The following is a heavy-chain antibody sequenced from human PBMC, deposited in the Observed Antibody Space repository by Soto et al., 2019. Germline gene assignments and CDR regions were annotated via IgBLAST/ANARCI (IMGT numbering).Heavy chain of an antibody. CDR2: ISYDVSNK. CDR1: GFTFSSYG. V-gene: IGHV3-30*18. CDR3: AKDRAHLRAVFDY. Sequence: GGSLRLSCAASGFTFSSYGMHWVRQAPGKGLEWVAVISYDVSNKYYADSVKGRFTISRDNSKNTLYLQMNSLRAEDKAVYYCAKDRAHLRAVFDYWGQGTLVTVSS. D-gene: IGHD3-10*01. J-gene: IGHJ4*02.